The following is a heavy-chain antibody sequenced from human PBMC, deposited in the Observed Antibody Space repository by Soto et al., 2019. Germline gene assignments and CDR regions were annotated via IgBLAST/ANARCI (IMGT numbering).Heavy chain of an antibody. D-gene: IGHD1-26*01. CDR2: TYSGGST. CDR1: GFTVSTYN. V-gene: IGHV3-53*02. Sequence: EVHLVGSGGGLMQPGGSLRLSCAASGFTVSTYNMIWVRQAPVKGLEWVSVTYSGGSTQYADSVKGRFTVSRDNYKNTLYLQMSSLRDEDTAVYSCARKLSGAVQGWAYGMDVWGRGTTVTVSS. CDR3: ARKLSGAVQGWAYGMDV. J-gene: IGHJ6*02.